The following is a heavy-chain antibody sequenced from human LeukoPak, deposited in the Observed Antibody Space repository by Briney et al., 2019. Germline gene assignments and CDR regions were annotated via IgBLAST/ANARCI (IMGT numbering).Heavy chain of an antibody. D-gene: IGHD3-3*01. V-gene: IGHV1-46*01. CDR1: GYTFTTHY. J-gene: IGHJ4*02. CDR3: ARDQSPTIFGVVTPLDY. Sequence: GASVKVSCKASGYTFTTHYMHWVRQAPGQGLEWMGLINPSGTTTNYAQKFQGRVTITADKSTSTAYMELSSLRSEDTAVYYCARDQSPTIFGVVTPLDYWGQGTLVTVSS. CDR2: INPSGTTT.